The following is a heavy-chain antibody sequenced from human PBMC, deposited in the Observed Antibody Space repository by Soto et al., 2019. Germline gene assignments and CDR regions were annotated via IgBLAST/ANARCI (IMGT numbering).Heavy chain of an antibody. J-gene: IGHJ3*01. CDR3: ARGDRGGFDL. CDR1: GFTFDYYW. CDR2: VHSDGTTT. V-gene: IGHV3-74*01. D-gene: IGHD3-10*01. Sequence: EVQLVESGGGLVQPGESLRLSCAASGFTFDYYWMHWVRQAPGKGLVWGSRVHSDGTTTTYADSVKGRFTISRDNASNTVSLQMSSLRAEDTAIYYCARGDRGGFDLWGHGTVVTVSS.